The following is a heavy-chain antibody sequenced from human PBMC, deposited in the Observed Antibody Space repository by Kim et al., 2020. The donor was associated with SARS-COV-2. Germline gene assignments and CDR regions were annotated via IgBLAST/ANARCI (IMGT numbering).Heavy chain of an antibody. V-gene: IGHV1-2*06. J-gene: IGHJ6*01. Sequence: ASVKVSCKASGYTFTGYYMHWVRQAPGQGLEWMGRINPNSGGTNYAQKFQGRVTMTRDTSICTAYMELRRQRTADTAVYYCARDWPRIAARPGYYYHGM. CDR3: ARDWPRIAARPGYYYHGM. D-gene: IGHD6-6*01. CDR1: GYTFTGYY. CDR2: INPNSGGT.